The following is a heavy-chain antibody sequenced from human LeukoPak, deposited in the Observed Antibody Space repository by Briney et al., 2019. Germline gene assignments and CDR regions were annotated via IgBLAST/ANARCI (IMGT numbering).Heavy chain of an antibody. Sequence: GESLKISCKGSGYSFTSYWIGWVRQMPGKGLEWMGIIYPGDSDTRYSPSFQGQVTISADKSISTAYLQWSSLKASDTAMYYCARVPYYDILTGYRDAFDIWGQGTMVTVSS. CDR3: ARVPYYDILTGYRDAFDI. CDR2: IYPGDSDT. CDR1: GYSFTSYW. J-gene: IGHJ3*02. V-gene: IGHV5-51*01. D-gene: IGHD3-9*01.